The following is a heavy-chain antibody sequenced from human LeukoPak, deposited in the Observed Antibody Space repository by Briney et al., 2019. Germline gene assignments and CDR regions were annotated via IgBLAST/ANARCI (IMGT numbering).Heavy chain of an antibody. CDR1: GFTVSSNY. CDR3: ARALLKYYYDSSGHLPMDV. Sequence: GGSLRLSCAASGFTVSSNYMSWVRQAPGKGLEWVSVIYSGGSTYYADSVKGRFTISRDNSKNTLYLQMNSLRAEDTAVYYCARALLKYYYDSSGHLPMDVWGQGTTVTVSS. CDR2: IYSGGST. V-gene: IGHV3-66*01. J-gene: IGHJ6*02. D-gene: IGHD3-22*01.